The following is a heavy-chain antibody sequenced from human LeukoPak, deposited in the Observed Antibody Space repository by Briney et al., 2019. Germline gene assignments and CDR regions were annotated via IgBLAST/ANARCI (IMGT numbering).Heavy chain of an antibody. Sequence: PSETLSLTCAVSGDSITNYFWSWIRQPPGKGLDWVGYISDSGSTYYNPSLQSRVTISVDVSKSQSSLRLSSVTAADTAVYYCARHAPARQLAASWYDPWGQGTLVTASS. CDR1: GDSITNYF. CDR3: ARHAPARQLAASWYDP. CDR2: ISDSGST. D-gene: IGHD6-13*01. J-gene: IGHJ5*02. V-gene: IGHV4-59*08.